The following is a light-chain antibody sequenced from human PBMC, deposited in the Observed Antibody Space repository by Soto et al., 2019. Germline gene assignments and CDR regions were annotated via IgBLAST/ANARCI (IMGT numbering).Light chain of an antibody. CDR1: QAVTSHY. Sequence: EIVMTQSPATLSLSPGERATLSCRASQAVTSHYISWYQKRPGQAPRLLIYAASTRATGIPARFSGSGSGTDFTLSISSLQPEDSAVYCGQQEYNLPTFGQGTKLESK. J-gene: IGKJ2*01. CDR2: AAS. V-gene: IGKV3D-7*01. CDR3: QQEYNLPT.